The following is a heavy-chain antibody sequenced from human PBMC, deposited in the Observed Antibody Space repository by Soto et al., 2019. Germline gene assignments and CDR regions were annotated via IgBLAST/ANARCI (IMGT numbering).Heavy chain of an antibody. CDR1: GYTFTSYG. CDR3: ERKNRQLGESDY. CDR2: ISAYNGNT. J-gene: IGHJ4*02. Sequence: ASVKVSCKASGYTFTSYGISWVRQAPGQGLEWMGWISAYNGNTNYAQKLQGRVTMTTDTSTSTAYMELRSLRSDDTAVYYCERKNRQLGESDYWGQGTLVTVSS. V-gene: IGHV1-18*01. D-gene: IGHD6-6*01.